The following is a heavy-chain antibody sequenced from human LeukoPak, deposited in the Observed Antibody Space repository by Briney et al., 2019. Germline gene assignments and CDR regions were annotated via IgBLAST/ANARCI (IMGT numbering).Heavy chain of an antibody. Sequence: SVKVSCKASGGTFSSYAISWVRQAPGQGLEWMGGIIPIFGTANYAQKFQGRVTITADESTSTAYMELSSLRSEDTAVYYCARGEGGYCSSTSCRGWFDPWGQGTLVTVSS. D-gene: IGHD2-2*01. CDR3: ARGEGGYCSSTSCRGWFDP. CDR2: IIPIFGTA. V-gene: IGHV1-69*13. J-gene: IGHJ5*02. CDR1: GGTFSSYA.